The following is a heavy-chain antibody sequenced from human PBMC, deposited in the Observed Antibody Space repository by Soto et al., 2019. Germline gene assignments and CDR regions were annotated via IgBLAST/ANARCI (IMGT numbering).Heavy chain of an antibody. CDR1: GGSFSGYY. J-gene: IGHJ5*02. CDR3: ARESGLRGQQLVRKWFDP. D-gene: IGHD6-13*01. CDR2: INHRGST. V-gene: IGHV4-34*01. Sequence: SENLSLTCAVYGGSFSGYYWSWIRQPPGKGLEWIGEINHRGSTNYNPSLKSRVTISVDTSKNQFSLKLSSVTAADTAVYYCARESGLRGQQLVRKWFDPWGQGTLVTVSS.